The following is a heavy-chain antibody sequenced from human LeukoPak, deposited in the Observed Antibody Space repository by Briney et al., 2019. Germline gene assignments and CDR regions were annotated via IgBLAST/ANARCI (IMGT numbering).Heavy chain of an antibody. Sequence: GESLKISCRGSGYSFTTYCIGWVRQMPGKGLEWMGIIYPGDSETRYSPSFQGQVNMSADKSINTAYLQWSSLKASDTAMYYCARRQGCSSTSCPPDSWGEGTLVTVSS. D-gene: IGHD2-2*01. J-gene: IGHJ4*02. CDR2: IYPGDSET. CDR3: ARRQGCSSTSCPPDS. V-gene: IGHV5-51*01. CDR1: GYSFTTYC.